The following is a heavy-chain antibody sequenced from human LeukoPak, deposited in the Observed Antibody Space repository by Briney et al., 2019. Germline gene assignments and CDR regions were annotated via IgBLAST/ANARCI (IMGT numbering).Heavy chain of an antibody. CDR2: INSDGSST. V-gene: IGHV3-74*01. Sequence: QPGGPLRLSCAASGFTFSNYWMHWVRQAPGKGLVWVSRINSDGSSTSYADSVKGRFTISRDNAKNTLYLQMNSLRAEDTAVYYCARDRGVGAITERFDYWGQGILVTVSS. D-gene: IGHD1-26*01. CDR3: ARDRGVGAITERFDY. J-gene: IGHJ4*02. CDR1: GFTFSNYW.